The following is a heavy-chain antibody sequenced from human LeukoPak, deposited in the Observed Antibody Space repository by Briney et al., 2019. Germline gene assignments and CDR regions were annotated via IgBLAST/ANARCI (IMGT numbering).Heavy chain of an antibody. J-gene: IGHJ4*02. Sequence: ASVKVSCKASGYTFTGYYMHWVRQAPGQGLEWMGRINPNSGGTNDAQKFQGRVTMTRDTSISTAYMELSRLRSDDTAVYYCARDGTYYYDSSGYYSWGQGTLVTVSS. CDR1: GYTFTGYY. D-gene: IGHD3-22*01. CDR2: INPNSGGT. V-gene: IGHV1-2*06. CDR3: ARDGTYYYDSSGYYS.